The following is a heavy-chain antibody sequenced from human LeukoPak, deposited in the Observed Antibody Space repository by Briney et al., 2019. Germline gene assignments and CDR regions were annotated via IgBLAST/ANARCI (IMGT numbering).Heavy chain of an antibody. D-gene: IGHD4-17*01. J-gene: IGHJ4*02. CDR3: ARVDYGDYGFDY. CDR1: GFTVSSNY. Sequence: PGGSLKLSCAASGFTVSSNYMSWVRQAPGKGPEWVSVIYSGGSTYYADSVKGRFTISRDNSKNTLYLQMNSLRAEDTAVYYCARVDYGDYGFDYWGQGTLVTVSS. CDR2: IYSGGST. V-gene: IGHV3-66*01.